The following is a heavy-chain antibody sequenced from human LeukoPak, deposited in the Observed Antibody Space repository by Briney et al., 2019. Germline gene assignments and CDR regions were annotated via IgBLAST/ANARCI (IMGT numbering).Heavy chain of an antibody. Sequence: GGSLRLSCSASESLKGYAMSWVRQAPGMGLGWVASISSSGSNLYYADSVKGRFIISRDNAKKSLSLDMDSLTSQDTAIYYCARCALGVWADNYYMDVWGTGTTVIVSS. CDR3: ARCALGVWADNYYMDV. CDR1: ESLKGYA. CDR2: ISSSGSNL. D-gene: IGHD3-16*01. V-gene: IGHV3-21*01. J-gene: IGHJ6*04.